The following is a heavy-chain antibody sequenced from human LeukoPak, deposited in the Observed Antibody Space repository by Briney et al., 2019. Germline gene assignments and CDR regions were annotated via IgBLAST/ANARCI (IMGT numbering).Heavy chain of an antibody. D-gene: IGHD3-10*01. CDR3: ARGVSPRLNMVRVGRPPFRGVFDY. J-gene: IGHJ4*02. Sequence: SETLSLTCAVYGGSFSGYYWSWIRQPPGKGLEWIGEINHSGSTNYNPSLKSRVTISVDTSKNQFSLKLSSVTAADTAVYTCARGVSPRLNMVRVGRPPFRGVFDYWGQGTLVTVSS. CDR1: GGSFSGYY. V-gene: IGHV4-34*01. CDR2: INHSGST.